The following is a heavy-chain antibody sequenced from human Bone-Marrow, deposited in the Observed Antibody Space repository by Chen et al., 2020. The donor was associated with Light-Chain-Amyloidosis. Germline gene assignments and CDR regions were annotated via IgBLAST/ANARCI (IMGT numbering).Heavy chain of an antibody. J-gene: IGHJ4*02. V-gene: IGHV3-30*18. CDR1: GFTFSSYG. CDR3: AKDRVRFLEWFSYFDY. Sequence: QVQLVESGGGVVQPGRSLRLSCAASGFTFSSYGMHWVRQAPGKGLKWVAVISYDGSNKYYADSVKGRFTISRDNSKNTLYLQMNSLRAEDTAVYYCAKDRVRFLEWFSYFDYWGQGTLVTVSS. CDR2: ISYDGSNK. D-gene: IGHD3-3*01.